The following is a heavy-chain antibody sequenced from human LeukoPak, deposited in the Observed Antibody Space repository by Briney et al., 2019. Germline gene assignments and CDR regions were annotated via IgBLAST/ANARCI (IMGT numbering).Heavy chain of an antibody. CDR1: GFTFNTYT. CDR3: ARDPTSSWETAFDI. J-gene: IGHJ3*02. V-gene: IGHV3-21*01. Sequence: PGRSLRLSCAASGFTFNTYTMNWVRQAPGKGLEWVSSISSGTSYIYYADSVKGRFTISRDNAKKSLYLQMNSLRAEDTAVYYCARDPTSSWETAFDIWGQGTMVTVSS. CDR2: ISSGTSYI. D-gene: IGHD1-26*01.